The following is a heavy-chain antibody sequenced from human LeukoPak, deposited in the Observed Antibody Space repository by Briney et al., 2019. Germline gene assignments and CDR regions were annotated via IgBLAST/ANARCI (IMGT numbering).Heavy chain of an antibody. J-gene: IGHJ5*02. CDR1: GYTFTSYG. D-gene: IGHD3-3*01. CDR3: ARLPYYDFWSGYYLYNWFDP. Sequence: ASVKVSCKASGYTFTSYGISWVRQAPGQGLEWMGWIHAYNGNTNYPQKLQGRVTMTTDTSTSTAYMELRSLRSDDTAVYYCARLPYYDFWSGYYLYNWFDPWGQGTLVTVSS. V-gene: IGHV1-18*01. CDR2: IHAYNGNT.